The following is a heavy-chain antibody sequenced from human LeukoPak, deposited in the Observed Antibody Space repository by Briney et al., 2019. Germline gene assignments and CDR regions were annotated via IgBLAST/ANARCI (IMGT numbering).Heavy chain of an antibody. D-gene: IGHD3-3*01. CDR3: ARSGAEYYDFWSGHWPGGHDY. V-gene: IGHV4-59*08. J-gene: IGHJ4*02. CDR2: IYYSGST. CDR1: GGSISSYY. Sequence: PSETLSLTCTVSGGSISSYYWSWIRQPPGKGLEWIGYIYYSGSTNYNPSLKSRVTISVDTSKNQFSLRLSSVTAADTAVYYCARSGAEYYDFWSGHWPGGHDYWGQGTLVTVSS.